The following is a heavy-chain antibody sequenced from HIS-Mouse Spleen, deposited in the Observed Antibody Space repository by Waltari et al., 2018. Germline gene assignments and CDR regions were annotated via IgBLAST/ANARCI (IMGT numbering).Heavy chain of an antibody. CDR1: GFTFSSYW. CDR2: IKQDGSEK. CDR3: AREGDSGSYFDY. J-gene: IGHJ4*02. V-gene: IGHV3-7*01. D-gene: IGHD1-26*01. Sequence: EVQLVESGGGLVQPGGSLRLSCAAPGFTFSSYWMSWCHQAPGKGLEWVANIKQDGSEKYYVDSVKGRFTISRDNAKNSLYLQMNSLRAEDTAVYYCAREGDSGSYFDYWGQGTLVTVSS.